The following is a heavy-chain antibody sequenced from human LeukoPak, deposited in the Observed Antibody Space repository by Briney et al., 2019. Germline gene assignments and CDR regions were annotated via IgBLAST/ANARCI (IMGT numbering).Heavy chain of an antibody. CDR2: ISRPENDE. D-gene: IGHD2-2*01. CDR1: GFVFSTYP. V-gene: IGHV3-30-3*02. Sequence: GGSLRLSCAASGFVFSTYPMHWVRQAPGKGPEWVAAISRPENDEFYTNSVKGRFIISRDNSKNTLYLQMNSLRAEDTAVYYCAKLLGYCSSTSCSPEAYYYYYMDVWGKGTTVTVSS. J-gene: IGHJ6*03. CDR3: AKLLGYCSSTSCSPEAYYYYYMDV.